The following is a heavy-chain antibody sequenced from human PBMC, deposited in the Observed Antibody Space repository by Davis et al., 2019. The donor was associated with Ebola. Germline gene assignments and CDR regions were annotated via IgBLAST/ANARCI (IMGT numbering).Heavy chain of an antibody. V-gene: IGHV3-7*03. CDR3: ARSGSYKFDY. D-gene: IGHD1-26*01. Sequence: GEPLKISCAASGFTFSSYWMSWVRQAPGKGLEWVANMKQDGSEENYVDSVKGRFTISRDNTNNSLYLQMNSLRAEDTAVYYCARSGSYKFDYWGQGTLVTVSS. J-gene: IGHJ4*02. CDR1: GFTFSSYW. CDR2: MKQDGSEE.